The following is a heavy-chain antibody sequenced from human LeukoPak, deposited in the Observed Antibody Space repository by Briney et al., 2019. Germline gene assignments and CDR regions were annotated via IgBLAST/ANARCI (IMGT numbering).Heavy chain of an antibody. Sequence: PSGTLSLTCAVSGGSISSDNWWGWVRQTPGKGLEWIAEIHRAGGTNYNASLKSRGSISVGKTRNQFSIGMSSVTGAGTALYYCVRHYYYNMDVWGIGATVTVSS. CDR2: IHRAGGT. CDR1: GGSISSDNW. J-gene: IGHJ6*03. V-gene: IGHV4-4*02. D-gene: IGHD3-10*01. CDR3: VRHYYYNMDV.